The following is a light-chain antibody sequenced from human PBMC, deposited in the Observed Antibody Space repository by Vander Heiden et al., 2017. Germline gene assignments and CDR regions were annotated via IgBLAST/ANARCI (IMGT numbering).Light chain of an antibody. CDR1: QSVLYSSNNKNY. Sequence: DIVMTQSPDSLAVSLGERATINCKSSQSVLYSSNNKNYLAWYQQKPGQPPKLLIYWASTRESGVPDRFSGSGSGTDFTLTISSLQAEDVAVYYCQQDDSTPHTLGQGTKLEIK. CDR3: QQDDSTPHT. J-gene: IGKJ2*01. CDR2: WAS. V-gene: IGKV4-1*01.